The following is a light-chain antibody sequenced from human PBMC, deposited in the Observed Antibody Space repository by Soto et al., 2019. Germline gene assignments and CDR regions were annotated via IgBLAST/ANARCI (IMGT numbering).Light chain of an antibody. V-gene: IGKV3-15*01. J-gene: IGKJ1*01. CDR3: QQYNNWHPEGT. CDR1: QSVSSK. Sequence: EIVMTQSPATLSVSPGERATLSCRASQSVSSKLAWYQHRPGQAPRLLIYDASTRATGIPAKFSGSGSGTEFTLTISSLQSEDFAVYYCQQYNNWHPEGTFAQGTKVDI. CDR2: DAS.